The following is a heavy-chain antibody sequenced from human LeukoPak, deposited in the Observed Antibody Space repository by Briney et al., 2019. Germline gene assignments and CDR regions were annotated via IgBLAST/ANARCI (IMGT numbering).Heavy chain of an antibody. CDR1: GFTFSNYA. Sequence: GGSLRLSCGASGFTFSNYAMSWVRQAPGKGLEWVSSISGSGGSTYYADSVKGRFTISRDNSKNTLYLQMNSLRAEDTAVYYCAKDRDPYYYDSSGSAAFDPWGQGTLVTVSS. J-gene: IGHJ5*02. CDR2: ISGSGGST. CDR3: AKDRDPYYYDSSGSAAFDP. V-gene: IGHV3-23*01. D-gene: IGHD3-22*01.